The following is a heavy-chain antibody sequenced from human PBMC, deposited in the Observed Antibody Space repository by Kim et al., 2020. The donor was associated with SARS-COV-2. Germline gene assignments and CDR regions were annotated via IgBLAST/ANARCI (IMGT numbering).Heavy chain of an antibody. CDR2: ISSSSSYI. D-gene: IGHD3-22*01. CDR1: GFTFSSYS. J-gene: IGHJ3*02. V-gene: IGHV3-21*01. CDR3: ARDRDYYDSSGYYSLAFDI. Sequence: GGSLRLSCAASGFTFSSYSMNWVRQAPGKGLEWVSSISSSSSYIYYADSVKGRFTISRDNAKNSLYLQMNSLRAEDTAVYYCARDRDYYDSSGYYSLAFDIWGQGTMVTVSS.